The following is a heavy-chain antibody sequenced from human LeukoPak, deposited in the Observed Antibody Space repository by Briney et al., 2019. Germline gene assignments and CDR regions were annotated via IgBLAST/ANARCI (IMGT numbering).Heavy chain of an antibody. CDR1: GYTFTSYD. CDR2: MNPNSGNT. J-gene: IGHJ6*03. Sequence: ASVKVSCKASGYTFTSYDINWVRQATGQGLEWMGWMNPNSGNTGYAQKFQGRVTMTRNTSISTAYMELSSLRSEDTAVYYCARGGIAVADYYMDVWGKGTTVTVSS. V-gene: IGHV1-8*01. D-gene: IGHD6-19*01. CDR3: ARGGIAVADYYMDV.